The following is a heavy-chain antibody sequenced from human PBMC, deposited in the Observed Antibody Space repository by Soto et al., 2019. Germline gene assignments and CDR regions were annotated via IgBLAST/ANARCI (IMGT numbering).Heavy chain of an antibody. D-gene: IGHD6-13*01. CDR2: ISAYNGNT. V-gene: IGHV1-18*01. CDR3: ARSSSWFDWFDP. CDR1: GYTFTTYG. J-gene: IGHJ5*02. Sequence: QVHLVQSGAEVKKPGASVNVSCKASGYTFTTYGISWVRQAPGQGLEWMGWISAYNGNTNYAQKFQGRVTMTTDTSTSTAYMELRSLRSDDTAIYYCARSSSWFDWFDPWGQGTLVTASS.